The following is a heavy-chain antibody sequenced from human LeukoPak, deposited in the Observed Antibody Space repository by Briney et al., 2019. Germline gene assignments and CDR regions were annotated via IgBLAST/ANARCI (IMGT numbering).Heavy chain of an antibody. CDR3: ATPRGRGYSYGPRPFDY. J-gene: IGHJ4*02. Sequence: SVKVSCKASGGTFSSYAISWVRQAPGQGLEWMGGIIPIFGTANYAQKFQGRVTITTDESTSTAYMELSSLRSEDTAVYYCATPRGRGYSYGPRPFDYWGQGTLVIVSS. CDR2: IIPIFGTA. D-gene: IGHD5-18*01. V-gene: IGHV1-69*05. CDR1: GGTFSSYA.